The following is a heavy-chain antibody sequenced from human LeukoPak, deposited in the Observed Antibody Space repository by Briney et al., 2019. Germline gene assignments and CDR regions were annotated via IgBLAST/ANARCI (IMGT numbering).Heavy chain of an antibody. CDR1: GFTFSSYG. CDR2: IRYDGSNK. V-gene: IGHV3-30*02. CDR3: AKSLNYYGSGSSLDY. Sequence: PGGSLRLSCAASGFTFSSYGMHWVRQAPGKGLEWVAFIRYDGSNKYYADSVKGRFTISRDNSKNTLYLQMNSLRAEDTAVYYCAKSLNYYGSGSSLDYWGQGTLVTVSS. J-gene: IGHJ4*02. D-gene: IGHD3-10*01.